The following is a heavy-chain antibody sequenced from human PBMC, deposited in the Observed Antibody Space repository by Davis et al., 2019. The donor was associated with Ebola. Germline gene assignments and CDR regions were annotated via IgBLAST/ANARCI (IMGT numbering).Heavy chain of an antibody. J-gene: IGHJ3*01. V-gene: IGHV4-34*01. D-gene: IGHD5-12*01. CDR1: AGSFSDYY. CDR3: ARHRYGGHKTFDF. Sequence: PSETLSLTCDVYAGSFSDYYWSWVRQSPGKGLEWIGEINPTGGTGYNPSLTSRVTISVDTPRNLLSLKLSSVTGSDTAVYYCARHRYGGHKTFDFWGQGTKVTVSS. CDR2: INPTGGT.